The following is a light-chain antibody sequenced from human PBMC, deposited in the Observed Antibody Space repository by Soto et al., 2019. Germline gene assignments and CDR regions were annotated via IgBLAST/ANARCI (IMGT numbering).Light chain of an antibody. J-gene: IGKJ4*01. CDR2: DAS. V-gene: IGKV1-5*01. CDR1: QSIGTW. CDR3: QQYTRYSGFS. Sequence: DIQMTQFPSTLSAAIGDRVTITCRASQSIGTWLAWYQQKPGKAPNLLIYDASTLQSGAPSRFSGSGSGTEFNVTISSLQPDDFATYYCQQYTRYSGFSFGGGTKVEIK.